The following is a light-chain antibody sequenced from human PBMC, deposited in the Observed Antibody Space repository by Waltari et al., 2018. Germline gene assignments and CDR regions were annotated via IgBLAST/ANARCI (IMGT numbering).Light chain of an antibody. CDR1: TSDVGGYDY. CDR3: TSYTSSGTCV. V-gene: IGLV2-14*03. J-gene: IGLJ1*01. Sequence: QSALTQPASVSGSPGQSITISCTGTTSDVGGYDYVSRYQQHPGKAPKLMIYDVSYRPSGVSNRFSGSKSGNTASLTISGLQDEDEADYYCTSYTSSGTCVFGSGTKVTVL. CDR2: DVS.